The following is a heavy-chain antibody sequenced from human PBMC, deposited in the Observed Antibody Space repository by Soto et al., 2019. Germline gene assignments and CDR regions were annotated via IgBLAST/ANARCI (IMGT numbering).Heavy chain of an antibody. D-gene: IGHD3-10*01. V-gene: IGHV4-59*02. CDR2: IYYLGST. J-gene: IGHJ4*02. CDR3: ARDGYDGSGSPYPDY. Sequence: XTLSLPCSVPGGSVSEYLWSWIRQSPGKGLELIGYIYYLGSTDYKPSLKSRVTIAVDTSKRQFSLRLTSVTAADTAVYYCARDGYDGSGSPYPDYWGPGTQGTVS. CDR1: GGSVSEYL.